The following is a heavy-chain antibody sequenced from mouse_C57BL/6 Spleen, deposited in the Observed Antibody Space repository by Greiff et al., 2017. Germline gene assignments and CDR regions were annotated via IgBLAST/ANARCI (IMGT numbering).Heavy chain of an antibody. J-gene: IGHJ4*01. CDR3: ARKGYYGSSYYAMDY. CDR2: IYPGDGDT. V-gene: IGHV1-80*01. CDR1: GYAFSSYW. D-gene: IGHD1-1*01. Sequence: QVHVKQSGAELVKPGASVKISCKASGYAFSSYWMNWVKQRPGKGLEWIGQIYPGDGDTNYNGKFKGKATLTADKSSSTAYMQLSSLTSEESAVYFCARKGYYGSSYYAMDYWGQGTSVTVSS.